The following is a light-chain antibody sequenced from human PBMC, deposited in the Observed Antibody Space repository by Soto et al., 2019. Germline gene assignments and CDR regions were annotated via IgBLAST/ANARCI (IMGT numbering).Light chain of an antibody. CDR3: QQYGSSSWT. CDR1: QSVSSSY. V-gene: IGKV3-20*01. Sequence: EIVLTQSPGTLSLSPGERATLSCRASQSVSSSYLAWYQQKPGQAPRLLIYGASSRATGIPDRFSCSGSETDFTLTISRLEPEDFAVYYCQQYGSSSWTFGQGTKVEIK. J-gene: IGKJ1*01. CDR2: GAS.